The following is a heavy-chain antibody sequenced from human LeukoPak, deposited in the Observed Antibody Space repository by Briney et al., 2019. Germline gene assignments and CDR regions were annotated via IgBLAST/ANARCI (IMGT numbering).Heavy chain of an antibody. CDR2: ISGSGGST. Sequence: GGSLRLSCAASGFTFSSYAMSWVRQAPGKGLEWVSAISGSGGSTYYADSVKSRFTISRDNSKNTLYLQMNSLSAEDTAVYYCAFHILLWFGELLDYWGQGTLVTVSS. V-gene: IGHV3-23*01. CDR1: GFTFSSYA. D-gene: IGHD3-10*01. CDR3: AFHILLWFGELLDY. J-gene: IGHJ4*02.